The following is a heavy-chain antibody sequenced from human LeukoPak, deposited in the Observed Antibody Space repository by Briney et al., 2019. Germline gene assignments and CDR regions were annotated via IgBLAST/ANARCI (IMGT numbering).Heavy chain of an antibody. Sequence: SETLSLTCTVSGDYISRGEYYWSWIRQHPGKGLEWIGCIYYSGTTYYSPSLESRVTISLDTSKNQFSLKLSSVTAADTAVYYCERHHEYGDYTVVSYFDYWGQGTLVTVSS. J-gene: IGHJ4*02. D-gene: IGHD4-17*01. CDR3: ERHHEYGDYTVVSYFDY. CDR1: GDYISRGEYY. V-gene: IGHV4-31*03. CDR2: IYYSGTT.